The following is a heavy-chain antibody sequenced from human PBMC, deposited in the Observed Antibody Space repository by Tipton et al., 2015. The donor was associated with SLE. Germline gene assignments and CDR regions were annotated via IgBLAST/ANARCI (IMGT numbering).Heavy chain of an antibody. J-gene: IGHJ3*02. CDR1: GGSISSSSYY. V-gene: IGHV4-39*01. CDR3: ARGIAVAGTRSSGAFDI. CDR2: IYYSGST. Sequence: TLSLTCTVSGGSISSSSYYWGWIRQPPGKGLEWIGSIYYSGSTYYNPSLKSRVTISVDTSKNQFSLKLSSVTAADTAVYYCARGIAVAGTRSSGAFDIWGQGTMVTVSS. D-gene: IGHD6-19*01.